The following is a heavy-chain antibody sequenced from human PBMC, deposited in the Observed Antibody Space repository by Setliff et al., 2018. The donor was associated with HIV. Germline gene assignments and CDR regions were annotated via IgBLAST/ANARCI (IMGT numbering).Heavy chain of an antibody. V-gene: IGHV3-74*01. Sequence: HPGGSLRLSCVASGFSFSSYWIQWVRQAPGVGLEWVAYITNDGTRTAYADSVKGRFTISRDNAKNTVYLQINNLRGEDTAVYYCVRDGGYGTPFDYWGQGTPVTAPQ. D-gene: IGHD5-18*01. CDR3: VRDGGYGTPFDY. J-gene: IGHJ4*02. CDR2: ITNDGTRT. CDR1: GFSFSSYW.